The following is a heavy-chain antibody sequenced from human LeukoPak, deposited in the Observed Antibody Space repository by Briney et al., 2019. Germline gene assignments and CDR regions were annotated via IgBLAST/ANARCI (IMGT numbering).Heavy chain of an antibody. J-gene: IGHJ4*02. CDR3: ARASSSFPDY. D-gene: IGHD6-6*01. Sequence: PSQTLSLTCTVSGGSISSGGYYWSWIRQHPGKGLEWIGYIYYSGSTNYNPSLKSRVTISVDTSKNQFSLKLSSVTAADMAVYYCARASSSFPDYWGQGTLVTVSS. CDR1: GGSISSGGYY. V-gene: IGHV4-31*03. CDR2: IYYSGST.